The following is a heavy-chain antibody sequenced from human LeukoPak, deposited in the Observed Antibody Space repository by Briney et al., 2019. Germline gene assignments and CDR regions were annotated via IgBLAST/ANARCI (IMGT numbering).Heavy chain of an antibody. CDR1: GYTFTTYG. Sequence: ASVKVSCKASGYTFTTYGFSWVRQAPGHGLEWMGWISTYNGNTNYARKFQGRVTMTTDTSTSTAYMELRSLRSDDTAVYYCARTSRTTVTAGNFDYWGQGTLVTVSS. V-gene: IGHV1-18*01. CDR3: ARTSRTTVTAGNFDY. J-gene: IGHJ4*02. D-gene: IGHD4-17*01. CDR2: ISTYNGNT.